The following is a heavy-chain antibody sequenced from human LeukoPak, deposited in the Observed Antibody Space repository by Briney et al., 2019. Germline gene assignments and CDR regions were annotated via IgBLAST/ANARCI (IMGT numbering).Heavy chain of an antibody. Sequence: SETLSLTCTVSGGSISSGPYYWIWIRQHPGKGREWLGYITYSGNTYYYPALNSRVTVSLDTSKTQFSLKLSSVTAADTAVYYCARIAYDALDSYYYGMDVWGQGTTVTVSS. D-gene: IGHD3-3*01. CDR2: ITYSGNT. CDR3: ARIAYDALDSYYYGMDV. V-gene: IGHV4-31*03. J-gene: IGHJ6*02. CDR1: GGSISSGPYY.